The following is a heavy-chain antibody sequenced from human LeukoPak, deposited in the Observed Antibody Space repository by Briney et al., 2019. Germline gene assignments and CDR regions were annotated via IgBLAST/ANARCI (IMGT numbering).Heavy chain of an antibody. D-gene: IGHD1-26*01. CDR3: AKVRLTVGATSPLQH. J-gene: IGHJ1*01. CDR2: ISGSGGST. V-gene: IGHV3-23*01. CDR1: GFTFSSYG. Sequence: GGSLRLSCAASGFTFSSYGMIWVRQAPGKGLEWVSGISGSGGSTYVADSVKGRFTVSRDNSKNTLYLQMNSLRADDTAVYYCAKVRLTVGATSPLQHWGQGTLVTVSS.